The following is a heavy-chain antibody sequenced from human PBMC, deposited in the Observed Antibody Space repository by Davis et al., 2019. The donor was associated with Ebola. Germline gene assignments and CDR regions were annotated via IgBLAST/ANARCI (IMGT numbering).Heavy chain of an antibody. D-gene: IGHD3-22*01. CDR1: GGSFSGHY. V-gene: IGHV4-34*01. J-gene: IGHJ4*02. CDR3: ARALHYYDSSGYLGL. CDR2: INHSGST. Sequence: SETLSLTCAAYGGSFSGHYWSWIRQPPGKGLEWIGEINHSGSTNYNPSLKSRVTISVDTSKNQFSLKLSSVTAADTAVYYCARALHYYDSSGYLGLWGQGTLVTVSS.